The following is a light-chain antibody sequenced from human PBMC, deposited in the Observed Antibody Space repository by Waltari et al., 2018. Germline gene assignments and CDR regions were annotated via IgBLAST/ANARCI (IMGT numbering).Light chain of an antibody. CDR3: AAWDDTLNGVL. J-gene: IGLJ2*01. CDR2: SNN. V-gene: IGLV1-44*01. Sequence: QSVLTQSPSTSGTPGQTVTIFCSGSGSNIGARTVNWYQQLPGTAPKLLISSNNQRPSGVPDRFSGSKSGSSASIAISRLQSEDEADYYCAAWDDTLNGVLFGGGTKLTVL. CDR1: GSNIGART.